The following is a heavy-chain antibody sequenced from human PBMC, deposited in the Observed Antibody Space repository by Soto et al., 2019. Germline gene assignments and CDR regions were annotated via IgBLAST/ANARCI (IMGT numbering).Heavy chain of an antibody. D-gene: IGHD2-21*01. J-gene: IGHJ4*02. V-gene: IGHV3-30*03. CDR2: ISHDGSKT. CDR3: ARALWSNRH. CDR1: GFTFNSYG. Sequence: GGSLRLSCAASGFTFNSYGIHWVRQAPGKGLEWVAVISHDGSKTNYADSVKGRVTISRDNSKDTVYLQMNSLRAEDTAVYYFARALWSNRHWGQGTLVTVSA.